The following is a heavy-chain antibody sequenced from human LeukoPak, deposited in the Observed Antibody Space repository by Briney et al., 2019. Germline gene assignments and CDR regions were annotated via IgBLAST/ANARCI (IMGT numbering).Heavy chain of an antibody. CDR1: RFTFNNAW. Sequence: PGGSLRVSCAASRFTFNNAWMTWVRQAPGKGLEWVGRIKSKTDGGTRDYAAPVKGRFTISRDDSKNTVYLQMNSLRAEDTAVYYCAKTGRVGYYYYMDVWGKGTTVTVSS. CDR2: IKSKTDGGTR. J-gene: IGHJ6*03. CDR3: AKTGRVGYYYYMDV. D-gene: IGHD1-14*01. V-gene: IGHV3-15*01.